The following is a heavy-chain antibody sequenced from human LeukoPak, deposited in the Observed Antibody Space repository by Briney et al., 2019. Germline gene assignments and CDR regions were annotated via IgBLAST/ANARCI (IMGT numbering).Heavy chain of an antibody. V-gene: IGHV3-23*01. CDR2: ISGSGVGT. CDR3: ANEAQLWCGDRFDY. CDR1: GFTFSGYA. D-gene: IGHD5-18*01. J-gene: IGHJ4*02. Sequence: PGGSLRLSCAASGFTFSGYAMSWVRQAPGKGLEWVSAISGSGVGTYYADSVKGRFTISRDNSTNTLYLQMNSLCAEDTAVYTCANEAQLWCGDRFDYWGQASQVTVSS.